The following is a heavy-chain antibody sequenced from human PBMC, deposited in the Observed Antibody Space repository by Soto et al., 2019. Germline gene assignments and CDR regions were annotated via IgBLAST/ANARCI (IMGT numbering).Heavy chain of an antibody. CDR1: GGSISSYY. CDR2: IYYTGST. Sequence: SETLSLTCTVSGGSISSYYWSWIRQTPGKGLEWIGYIYYTGSTNYNPSLKSRVSFSVDTSKNQFSLKLSSVTAADTAVYYCARYYRSSGTCYYFDYWGQGKMVTVYS. J-gene: IGHJ4*02. CDR3: ARYYRSSGTCYYFDY. D-gene: IGHD2-2*01. V-gene: IGHV4-59*01.